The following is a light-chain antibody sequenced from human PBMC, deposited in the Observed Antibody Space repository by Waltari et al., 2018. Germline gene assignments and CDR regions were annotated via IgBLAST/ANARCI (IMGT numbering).Light chain of an antibody. Sequence: SYELTQTPSVSVSPGQTATIPCTGPKLTDKYVSWYQQKPGQSPLLVIYQDNKRPSRIPERFSGSNSGDTATLTITETQTVDEADYYCHTWDTTFVVFGGGTKVTVL. V-gene: IGLV3-1*01. J-gene: IGLJ2*01. CDR1: KLTDKY. CDR2: QDN. CDR3: HTWDTTFVV.